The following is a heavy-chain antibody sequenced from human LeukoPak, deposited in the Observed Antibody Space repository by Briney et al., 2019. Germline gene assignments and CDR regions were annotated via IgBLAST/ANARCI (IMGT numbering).Heavy chain of an antibody. CDR3: VRGPPNWGFDY. Sequence: ASVTVSCKASGYTFTNYDINWVRQATGQGLEWMGWMGSNSGDTGYAQKFQGRVTMTRDTFMSTAYMELNNVRSEDTAVYYCVRGPPNWGFDYWGQGTLVTVSS. V-gene: IGHV1-8*01. CDR2: MGSNSGDT. D-gene: IGHD7-27*01. CDR1: GYTFTNYD. J-gene: IGHJ4*02.